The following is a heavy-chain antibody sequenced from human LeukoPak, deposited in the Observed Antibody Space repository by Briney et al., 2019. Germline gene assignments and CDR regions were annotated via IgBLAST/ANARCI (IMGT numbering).Heavy chain of an antibody. J-gene: IGHJ4*02. CDR1: GYTLTELS. CDR3: ATPARGAMAPYFDY. Sequence: ASVKVSCKVSGYTLTELSMHWVRQAPGKRLEWMGGFDHEDGETIYAQKFQGRVTMTEDTSTDTAYMELSSLRSEDTAVYYCATPARGAMAPYFDYWGQGTLVTVSS. CDR2: FDHEDGET. D-gene: IGHD3-16*01. V-gene: IGHV1-24*01.